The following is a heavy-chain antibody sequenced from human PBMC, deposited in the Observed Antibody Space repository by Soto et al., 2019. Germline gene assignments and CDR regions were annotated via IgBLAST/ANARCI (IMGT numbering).Heavy chain of an antibody. CDR1: GGSISSGGSC. CDR2: IEYSGST. CDR3: TRPHYATGTTIGSDY. Sequence: SETLSLTCTVSGGSISSGGSCWNWIRQNPGKGQERIGYIEYSGSTYYNPSIESRVTLSVDTSKYQFSLKLSSVTAADMAVYYCTRPHYATGTTIGSDYWGQGSLVTVSS. D-gene: IGHD1-1*01. V-gene: IGHV4-31*03. J-gene: IGHJ4*02.